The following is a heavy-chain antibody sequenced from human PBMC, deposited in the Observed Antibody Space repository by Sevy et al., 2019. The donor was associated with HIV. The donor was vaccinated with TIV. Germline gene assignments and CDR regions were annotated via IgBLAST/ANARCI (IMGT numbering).Heavy chain of an antibody. CDR2: INPITEGT. V-gene: IGHV1-2*02. CDR1: GYTFNNNY. Sequence: ASVKVSCKASGYTFNNNYMHWVRQAPGQGPEWMGWINPITEGTNYAQKFQGRITMSRDMSVNTAYMELTSLRSDDMAVYFCARGHYDFWSSYFDNWGQGTLVTVSS. D-gene: IGHD3-3*01. J-gene: IGHJ4*01. CDR3: ARGHYDFWSSYFDN.